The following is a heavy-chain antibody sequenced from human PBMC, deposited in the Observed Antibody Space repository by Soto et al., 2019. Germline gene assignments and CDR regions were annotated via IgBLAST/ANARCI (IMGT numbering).Heavy chain of an antibody. CDR3: ARHVSGYYTTLDY. D-gene: IGHD3-22*01. CDR2: IYYSGST. J-gene: IGHJ4*02. CDR1: GGSISSSSYY. V-gene: IGHV4-39*01. Sequence: SETLSLTCTVSGGSISSSSYYWGWIRQPPGKGLEWIGSIYYSGSTYYNPSLKSRVTISVDTSKNQFSLKLSSVTAADTAVYYCARHVSGYYTTLDYWGQGTLVTVSS.